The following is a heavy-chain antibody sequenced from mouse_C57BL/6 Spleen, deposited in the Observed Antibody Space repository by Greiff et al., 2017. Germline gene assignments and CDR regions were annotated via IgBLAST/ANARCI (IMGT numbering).Heavy chain of an antibody. CDR3: AKNGDLSWYFDV. CDR2: IWRGGST. CDR1: GFSLTSYG. Sequence: QVQLQQSGPGLVQPSQCLSLTCTASGFSLTSYGVHWVRQSPGKGLEWLGVIWRGGSTDYNAAFMSRLSITKDNSKSPCFFKMNSLQADDTAIYYCAKNGDLSWYFDVWGTGTTVTVSS. J-gene: IGHJ1*03. V-gene: IGHV2-5*01. D-gene: IGHD1-1*01.